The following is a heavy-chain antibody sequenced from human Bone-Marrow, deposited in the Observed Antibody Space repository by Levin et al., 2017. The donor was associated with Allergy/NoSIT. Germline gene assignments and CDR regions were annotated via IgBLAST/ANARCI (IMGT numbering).Heavy chain of an antibody. CDR1: GVSITSGSYY. CDR2: SYTSGNI. J-gene: IGHJ6*03. CDR3: ARVLQYSYYYTDV. V-gene: IGHV4-61*09. D-gene: IGHD2-21*01. Sequence: ASETLSLTCTVSGVSITSGSYYWSWIRQPAGKGLEWIGHSYTSGNITYNPSLKSRVTISLDTSKNQFSLNLRSVPAADTAVYYCARVLQYSYYYTDVWGKGTMVTVSS.